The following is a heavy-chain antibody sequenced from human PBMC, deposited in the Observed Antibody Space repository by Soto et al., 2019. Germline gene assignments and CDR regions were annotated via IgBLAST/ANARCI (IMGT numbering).Heavy chain of an antibody. V-gene: IGHV2-26*01. CDR2: IFSNDEK. J-gene: IGHJ5*02. D-gene: IGHD2-2*01. CDR3: ARVPYCSSTSCPNGWFDP. CDR1: GFSLSNARMG. Sequence: QVTLKESGPVLVNPTETLTLTCTVSGFSLSNARMGVSWIRQPPGKALEWLAHIFSNDEKSYSTSLKSRLTISKDTSKSQVVRTMTNMDPGDTATYYCARVPYCSSTSCPNGWFDPWGQGTLVTVSS.